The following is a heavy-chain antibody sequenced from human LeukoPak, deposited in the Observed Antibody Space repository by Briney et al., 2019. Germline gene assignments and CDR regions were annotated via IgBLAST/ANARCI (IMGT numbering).Heavy chain of an antibody. V-gene: IGHV4-61*02. D-gene: IGHD2-15*01. CDR1: GGSISSGSYY. CDR2: IYTSGST. Sequence: SETLSLTCTVSGGSISSGSYYWSWIRQPAGKGLEWIGRIYTSGSTNYNPSLKSRVTISVDTSKNQFSLKLRSVTAADTAVYYCARVDTVVAATPRAFDIWGQGTMVTVSS. CDR3: ARVDTVVAATPRAFDI. J-gene: IGHJ3*02.